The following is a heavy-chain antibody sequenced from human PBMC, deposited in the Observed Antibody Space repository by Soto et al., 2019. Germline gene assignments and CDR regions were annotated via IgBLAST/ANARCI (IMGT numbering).Heavy chain of an antibody. CDR2: ISAYNHST. CDR1: GYTFSTYG. V-gene: IGHV1-18*01. D-gene: IGHD1-26*01. J-gene: IGHJ4*02. Sequence: GPGVRKPGAAVNVSCKASGYTFSTYGISWVRQAPGQGLEWMGWISAYNHSTNYAHKFQGRVTMTTDTSTNTAYMELRSLRSGDTAMYFCARVGPSREVPYPFEYWGQGTLVTVSS. CDR3: ARVGPSREVPYPFEY.